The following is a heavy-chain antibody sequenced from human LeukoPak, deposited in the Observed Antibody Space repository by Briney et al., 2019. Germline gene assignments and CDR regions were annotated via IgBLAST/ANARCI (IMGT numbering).Heavy chain of an antibody. D-gene: IGHD3-10*01. CDR2: IRYDGSYK. V-gene: IGHV3-30*02. Sequence: PGGSLTLSCAASGFTISSYGMHWARQAPGKGLEWVAFIRYDGSYKNYADSVKGRFTISRDISKSTLYLQMNSLRAADTAVYYCAKDGGVRGPDYYYYMDVWGKGTTVTISS. CDR1: GFTISSYG. CDR3: AKDGGVRGPDYYYYMDV. J-gene: IGHJ6*03.